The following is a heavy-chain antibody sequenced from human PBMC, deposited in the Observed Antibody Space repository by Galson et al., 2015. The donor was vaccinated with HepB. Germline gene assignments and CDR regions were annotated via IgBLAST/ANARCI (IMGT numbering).Heavy chain of an antibody. J-gene: IGHJ5*02. CDR1: GGSIISSSW. CDR2: IYHSGST. Sequence: GGSIISSSWWSWVRQSPGKGLEWIGEIYHSGSTDYNPSLKSRVTISVDTSKNQFSLKLSSVTAADTAVYYCARLSKMGPRDGYTHEPWGQGTLVTVSS. D-gene: IGHD5-24*01. CDR3: ARLSKMGPRDGYTHEP. V-gene: IGHV4-4*02.